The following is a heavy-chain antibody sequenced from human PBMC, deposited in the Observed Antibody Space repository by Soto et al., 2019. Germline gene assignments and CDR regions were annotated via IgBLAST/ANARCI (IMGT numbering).Heavy chain of an antibody. Sequence: GASLKVSCKGSGYTFSDHDINWVRQAPGKGLEWMGGFDPEDGETIYAQKFQGRVTMTEDTSTDTAYMELSSLRSEDTAVYYCATGKIQNYYYGMDVWGQGTTVTVSS. CDR2: FDPEDGET. J-gene: IGHJ6*02. CDR3: ATGKIQNYYYGMDV. CDR1: GYTFSDHD. V-gene: IGHV1-24*01. D-gene: IGHD1-1*01.